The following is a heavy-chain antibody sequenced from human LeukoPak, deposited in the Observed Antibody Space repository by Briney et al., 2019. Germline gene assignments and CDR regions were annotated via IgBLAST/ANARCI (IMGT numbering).Heavy chain of an antibody. D-gene: IGHD1-26*01. CDR3: AKGVGTNKGGYYFDY. V-gene: IGHV3-23*01. Sequence: PGGSLRLSCAASGFAFSSFAMSWVRQAPGRGLDWVSSISGSGGSTYYADSVKGRFTISRDSSKNTLYLQMNSLRAEDTAVYYCAKGVGTNKGGYYFDYWGQGTPVTASS. CDR2: ISGSGGST. CDR1: GFAFSSFA. J-gene: IGHJ4*02.